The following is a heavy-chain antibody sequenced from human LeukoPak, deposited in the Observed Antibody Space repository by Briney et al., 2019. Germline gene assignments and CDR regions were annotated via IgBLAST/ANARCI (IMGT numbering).Heavy chain of an antibody. V-gene: IGHV4-59*08. D-gene: IGHD6-19*01. J-gene: IGHJ4*02. CDR2: IYYSGST. CDR1: GGSISGYY. CDR3: ARHSRPYSSGWYVWDY. Sequence: SETLSLTCTVSGGSISGYYWSWIRQPPGKGLEWIGYIYYSGSTNYNPSLKSRVTISVDTSKNQFSLKLSSVTAADTAVYYCARHSRPYSSGWYVWDYWGQGTLVTVSS.